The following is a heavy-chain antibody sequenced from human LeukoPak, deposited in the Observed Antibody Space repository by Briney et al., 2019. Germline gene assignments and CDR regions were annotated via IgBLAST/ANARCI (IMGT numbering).Heavy chain of an antibody. J-gene: IGHJ4*02. CDR2: ISAYNGNT. D-gene: IGHD6-13*01. CDR3: ARYRTWSSSWPFDY. CDR1: GYTFTSYG. V-gene: IGHV1-18*01. Sequence: ASVKVSCKASGYTFTSYGISCVRRAPGHGLEWRGWISAYNGNTNYAQKLQGRVTMTTDTSTSTAYMELRSLRSDDTAVYYCARYRTWSSSWPFDYWGPGTLVTVSS.